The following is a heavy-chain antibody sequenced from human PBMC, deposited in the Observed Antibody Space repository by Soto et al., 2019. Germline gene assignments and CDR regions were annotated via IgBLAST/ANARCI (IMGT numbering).Heavy chain of an antibody. Sequence: QVQLVQSGAEVKTPGSSVKVSCKASGGTFSSYAISWWRQAPGQGLEWMGGIIPISGTANYAQKFQGRATIPADESTSTADMELSSLSSEETAVYYCARSQGSSTRLEIYYNDYYGMDVWGQETTVTVSS. V-gene: IGHV1-69*01. CDR3: ARSQGSSTRLEIYYNDYYGMDV. CDR1: GGTFSSYA. D-gene: IGHD2-2*01. CDR2: IIPISGTA. J-gene: IGHJ6*02.